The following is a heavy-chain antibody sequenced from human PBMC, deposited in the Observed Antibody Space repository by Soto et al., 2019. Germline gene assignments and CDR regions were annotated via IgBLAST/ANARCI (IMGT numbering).Heavy chain of an antibody. CDR3: ARHAVGGTPSLDY. CDR2: IDPSDSYV. D-gene: IGHD1-26*01. Sequence: GESLKISCKGSGYSFTSCWITWVRQMPGKGLEWMGKIDPSDSYVDYSPSFQGHVTISTDKSISTAYIQWSILKASDTAIYYCARHAVGGTPSLDYWGQGTTVTVSS. V-gene: IGHV5-10-1*01. J-gene: IGHJ4*02. CDR1: GYSFTSCW.